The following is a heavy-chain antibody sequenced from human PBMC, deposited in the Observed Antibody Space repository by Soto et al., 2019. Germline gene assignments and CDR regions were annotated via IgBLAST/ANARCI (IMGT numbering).Heavy chain of an antibody. J-gene: IGHJ4*02. CDR1: GFTFSSYA. CDR3: VKTLQYSYGLPH. CDR2: DSSHGGST. D-gene: IGHD5-18*01. V-gene: IGHV3-64D*06. Sequence: GGSLRLSCSASGFTFSSYAMHWVRQAPGKGLEYVSTDSSHGGSTYYADSVKGRFTISRDNSKNTLYLQMSSLRPEDTAVYYCVKTLQYSYGLPHWGQGTLVTVSS.